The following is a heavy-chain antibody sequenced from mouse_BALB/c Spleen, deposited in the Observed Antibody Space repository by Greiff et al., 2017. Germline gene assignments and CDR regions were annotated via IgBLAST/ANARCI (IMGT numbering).Heavy chain of an antibody. CDR2: IWAGGST. CDR3: ARERYQAWFAY. V-gene: IGHV2-9*02. D-gene: IGHD2-14*01. J-gene: IGHJ3*01. CDR1: GFSLTSYG. Sequence: VQVVESGPGLVAPSQSLSITCTVSGFSLTSYGVHWVRQPPGKGLEWLGVIWAGGSTNYNSALMSRLSISKDNSTGQVFLKMHSLQTDDTAMYYCARERYQAWFAYWGQGTLVTVSA.